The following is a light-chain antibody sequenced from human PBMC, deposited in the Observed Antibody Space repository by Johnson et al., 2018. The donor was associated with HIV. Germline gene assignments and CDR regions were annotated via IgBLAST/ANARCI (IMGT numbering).Light chain of an antibody. V-gene: IGLV1-51*02. CDR3: GTWDSSLTASV. CDR2: ENN. Sequence: VLTQPPSVSAAPGQKVTISCSGSSSNIGNNYVSWYQQLPGTAPKLLIYENNKRPSGIPDRFSGSKSGTSATLGITGPQTGDEADYYCGTWDSSLTASVFGTGTKVTVL. J-gene: IGLJ1*01. CDR1: SSNIGNNY.